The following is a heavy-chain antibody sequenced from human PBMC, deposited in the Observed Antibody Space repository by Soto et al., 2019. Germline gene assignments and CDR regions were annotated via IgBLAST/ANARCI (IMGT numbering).Heavy chain of an antibody. V-gene: IGHV3-53*01. Sequence: EVQLVESGGGLIQPGGSLRLSCAASGFTVSSNYRSWVRQAPGKGLEWVSVIYSGGSTYYADSVKGRFTISRDNSKNTLYLQMNSLRAEDTAVYYCARATLSAYGYYFDYWGQGTLVTVSS. CDR3: ARATLSAYGYYFDY. J-gene: IGHJ4*02. D-gene: IGHD4-17*01. CDR1: GFTVSSNY. CDR2: IYSGGST.